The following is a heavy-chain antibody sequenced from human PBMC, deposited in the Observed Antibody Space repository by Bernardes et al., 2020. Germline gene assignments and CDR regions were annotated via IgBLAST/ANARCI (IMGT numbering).Heavy chain of an antibody. CDR1: GFTVSSNY. Sequence: ETLTLSCAASGFTVSSNYLSWIRQAPGKGLEWVSGIYRGGSTNYADSVKGRFTMSRDNTKNTLYLQLYSLIAEDTVVYYCARGVGYCSGGSCYWYYFYGMDVCGKGTTVTVSS. CDR3: ARGVGYCSGGSCYWYYFYGMDV. D-gene: IGHD2-15*01. V-gene: IGHV3-53*01. CDR2: IYRGGST. J-gene: IGHJ6*04.